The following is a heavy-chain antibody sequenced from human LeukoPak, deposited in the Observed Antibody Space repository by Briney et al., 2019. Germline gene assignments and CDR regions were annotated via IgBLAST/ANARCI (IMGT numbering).Heavy chain of an antibody. D-gene: IGHD1-26*01. V-gene: IGHV4-59*01. Sequence: PSETLSLTCTVSGGSISSYYWSWIRQPPGKGLEWIGYIYYSGSTNYNPSLKSRVTISVDTSKNQFSLKLGSVTAADTAVYYCARDPSGIFFNWFDPWGQGTLVTVSS. J-gene: IGHJ5*02. CDR2: IYYSGST. CDR3: ARDPSGIFFNWFDP. CDR1: GGSISSYY.